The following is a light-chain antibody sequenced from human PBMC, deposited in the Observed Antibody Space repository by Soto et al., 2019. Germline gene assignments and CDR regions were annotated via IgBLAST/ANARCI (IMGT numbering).Light chain of an antibody. Sequence: QSVLTQPPSVSGASGQRVTISCTGSRSNIGAGYDVHWYQQLPGRDPNLLIFGNNNRPSGVPDRFSGSESGTSASLAITGLQAEDEADYYCQSYYTSLSGVVFGGGTKLTVL. CDR1: RSNIGAGYD. CDR2: GNN. CDR3: QSYYTSLSGVV. J-gene: IGLJ3*02. V-gene: IGLV1-40*01.